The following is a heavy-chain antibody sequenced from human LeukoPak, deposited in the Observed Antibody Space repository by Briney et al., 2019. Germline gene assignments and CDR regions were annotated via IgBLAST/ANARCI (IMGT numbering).Heavy chain of an antibody. CDR2: ISSGSSYI. D-gene: IGHD6-19*01. Sequence: GGSLRLSCAASGFTFSSYSMNWVRQAPGKGLEWVSFISSGSSYIYYADSVKGRFTISRDNAGNSLYLQTNSLRAEDTAVYYCARDSTHPYSSGHNWFDPWGQGTLVTVSS. V-gene: IGHV3-21*01. CDR1: GFTFSSYS. CDR3: ARDSTHPYSSGHNWFDP. J-gene: IGHJ5*02.